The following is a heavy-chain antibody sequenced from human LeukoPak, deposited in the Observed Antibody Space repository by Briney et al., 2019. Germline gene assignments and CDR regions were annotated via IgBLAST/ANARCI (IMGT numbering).Heavy chain of an antibody. V-gene: IGHV4-39*01. J-gene: IGHJ4*02. CDR1: GGSISISSYY. CDR3: ARHGDYGSVIDY. D-gene: IGHD3-10*01. CDR2: IHYSGNT. Sequence: NPSETLSLTCTVSGGSISISSYYWGWIRQPPGKGLEWIGSIHYSGNTYYNPSLKSRVTISEDASKNQFSLKLSSVTAADTAVYYCARHGDYGSVIDYRGQGTLVTISS.